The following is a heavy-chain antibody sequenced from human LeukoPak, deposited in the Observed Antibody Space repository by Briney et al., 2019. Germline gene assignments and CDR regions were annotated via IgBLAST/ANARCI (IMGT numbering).Heavy chain of an antibody. J-gene: IGHJ4*02. CDR3: AKGVEMATIPIDY. V-gene: IGHV3-23*01. Sequence: GGSLRLSCAASGFTFSSYAMSWVRQAPGKGLEWVSAISGSGGSTYYADSVKGRFTISRDNSKNTLYLQMNSLRAEDMAVYYCAKGVEMATIPIDYWGQGTLVTVSS. CDR2: ISGSGGST. CDR1: GFTFSSYA. D-gene: IGHD5-24*01.